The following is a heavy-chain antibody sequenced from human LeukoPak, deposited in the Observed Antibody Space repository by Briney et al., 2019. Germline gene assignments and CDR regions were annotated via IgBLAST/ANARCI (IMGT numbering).Heavy chain of an antibody. CDR1: GGTFSSYA. V-gene: IGHV1-69*06. Sequence: GAPVKVSCKASGGTFSSYAISWVRQAPGQGLEWMGGIIPIFGTANYAQKFQGRVTITADKSTSTAYMELSSLRSEDTAVYYCARDLVDGYNPFDYWGQGTLVTVSS. CDR2: IIPIFGTA. J-gene: IGHJ4*02. D-gene: IGHD5-24*01. CDR3: ARDLVDGYNPFDY.